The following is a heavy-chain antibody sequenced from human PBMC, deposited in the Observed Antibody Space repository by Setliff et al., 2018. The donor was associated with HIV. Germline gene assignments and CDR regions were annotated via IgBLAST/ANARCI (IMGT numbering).Heavy chain of an antibody. V-gene: IGHV4-34*01. CDR3: SRGRHISGPINYFVPFYFDS. D-gene: IGHD2-21*01. CDR1: GASFSDYN. CDR2: INDRETT. Sequence: SETLSLTCAVYGASFSDYNWNWIRQPPGKGLEWIGEINDRETTTFNPSLQSRLFMSIDTSKNQFSLKLDSVIAADTAVYYCSRGRHISGPINYFVPFYFDSWGQGNLVTV. J-gene: IGHJ4*02.